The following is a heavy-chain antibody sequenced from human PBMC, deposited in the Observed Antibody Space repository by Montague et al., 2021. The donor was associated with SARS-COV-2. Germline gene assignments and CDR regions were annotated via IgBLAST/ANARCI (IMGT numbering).Heavy chain of an antibody. CDR1: GGSIGSYY. J-gene: IGHJ6*02. Sequence: SETLSLTCSVSGGSIGSYYWSWLRQPPGKGLEWVGRIYTCGGTKYNPSLNSRVTISIDTSKNQFSLKLSSVTAADTAVYYCARDDIVLQGVTKGMDVWGQGTTVTVSS. D-gene: IGHD3-10*01. V-gene: IGHV4-4*07. CDR2: IYTCGGT. CDR3: ARDDIVLQGVTKGMDV.